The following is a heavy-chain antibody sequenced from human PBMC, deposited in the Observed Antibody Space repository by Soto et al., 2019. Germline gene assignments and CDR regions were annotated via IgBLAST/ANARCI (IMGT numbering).Heavy chain of an antibody. CDR1: GCTFTSYG. CDR2: ISAYNGNT. J-gene: IGHJ4*02. V-gene: IGHV1-18*04. D-gene: IGHD3-3*01. CDR3: ARSGGNFWSGLFDY. Sequence: ASVKVSCKASGCTFTSYGISWVRQAPGQGLEWMGWISAYNGNTNYAQKLQGRVTMTTDTSTSTAYMELRSLRSDDTAVYYCARSGGNFWSGLFDYWGQGTLVTSPQ.